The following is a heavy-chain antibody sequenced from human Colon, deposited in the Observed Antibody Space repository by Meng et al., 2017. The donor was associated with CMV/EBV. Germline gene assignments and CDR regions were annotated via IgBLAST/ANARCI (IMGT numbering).Heavy chain of an antibody. Sequence: FSRSSMAWVRQAPGKGLEWVAVISYDGNNKYYADSVKGRFTISRDDSENTLYLQMTSLRAEDTAVYYCARDLGLGYYYDSSGHYGGFWGQGTLVTVSS. V-gene: IGHV3-30-3*01. CDR1: FSRSS. CDR2: ISYDGNNK. CDR3: ARDLGLGYYYDSSGHYGGF. D-gene: IGHD3-22*01. J-gene: IGHJ4*02.